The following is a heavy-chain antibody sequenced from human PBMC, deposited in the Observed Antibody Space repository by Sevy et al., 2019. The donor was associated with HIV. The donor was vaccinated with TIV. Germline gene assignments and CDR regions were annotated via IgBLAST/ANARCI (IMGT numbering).Heavy chain of an antibody. V-gene: IGHV3-13*01. Sequence: GGSLRLSCAASGFTFSSYDMHWVRQATGKGLEWVSAIGTAGDTYYPGSVKGRFTISRENAKNSLYLKMNSLRAGDTAVYYCARGTGIVVVPALDVWGQGTTVTVSS. CDR3: ARGTGIVVVPALDV. CDR1: GFTFSSYD. CDR2: IGTAGDT. D-gene: IGHD2-2*01. J-gene: IGHJ6*02.